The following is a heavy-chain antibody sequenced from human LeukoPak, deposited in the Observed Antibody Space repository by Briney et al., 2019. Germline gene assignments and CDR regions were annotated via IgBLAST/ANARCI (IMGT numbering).Heavy chain of an antibody. J-gene: IGHJ3*02. CDR1: GGSISSGSYY. CDR2: IYTSGST. CDR3: ARNFYDFWSGYSYYDAFDI. Sequence: SQTLSLTCTVSGGSISSGSYYWSWIRQPAGKGLEWIGRIYTSGSTNYNHSLKSRVTISVDTSKNQFSLKLSSVTAADTAVYYCARNFYDFWSGYSYYDAFDIWGQGTMVTVSS. D-gene: IGHD3-3*01. V-gene: IGHV4-61*02.